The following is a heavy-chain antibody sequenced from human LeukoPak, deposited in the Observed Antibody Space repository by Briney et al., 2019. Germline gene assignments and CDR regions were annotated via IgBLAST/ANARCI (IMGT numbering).Heavy chain of an antibody. D-gene: IGHD4-11*01. CDR3: ARTTVTWARDYYYMDV. V-gene: IGHV4-4*02. CDR2: IYHSGST. CDR1: GGSISSSNW. J-gene: IGHJ6*03. Sequence: PSETLSLTCAVSGGSISSSNWWSWVRQPPGKGLEWIGEIYHSGSTNYNPSLKSRVTISVDKSKNQFSLKLSSVTAADTAVYYCARTTVTWARDYYYMDVWGKGTTVTISS.